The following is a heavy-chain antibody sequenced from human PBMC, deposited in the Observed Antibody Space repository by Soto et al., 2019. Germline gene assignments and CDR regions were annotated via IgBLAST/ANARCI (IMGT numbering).Heavy chain of an antibody. Sequence: GESLKISCKGSGYSFTSYWIGWVRQMPGKGLEWMGIIYPSDSDTRYSPSFQGQVTISADNSITTAYLQLRSLMASDTAIYYCARAVTGTIHPHYFDFWGRGTLVTVS. CDR2: IYPSDSDT. CDR1: GYSFTSYW. D-gene: IGHD1-7*01. CDR3: ARAVTGTIHPHYFDF. V-gene: IGHV5-51*01. J-gene: IGHJ4*02.